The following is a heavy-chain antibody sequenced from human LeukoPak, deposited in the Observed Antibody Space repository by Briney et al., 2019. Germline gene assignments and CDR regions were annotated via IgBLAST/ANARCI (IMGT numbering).Heavy chain of an antibody. Sequence: SSETLSLTCPVSGYSISSGYYWGWIRQPPGKGLEWIGSIYHSGSTYYNPSLKSRVTISVDTSKNQFSLKLSSVTAADTAVYYCARDSRAAADYNWFDPWGQGTLVTVSS. CDR1: GYSISSGYY. V-gene: IGHV4-38-2*02. CDR2: IYHSGST. CDR3: ARDSRAAADYNWFDP. J-gene: IGHJ5*02. D-gene: IGHD6-13*01.